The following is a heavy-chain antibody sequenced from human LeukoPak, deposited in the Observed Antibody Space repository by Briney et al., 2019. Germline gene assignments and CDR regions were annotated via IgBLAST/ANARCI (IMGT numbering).Heavy chain of an antibody. CDR2: ISYDGSNK. CDR3: AKGASTRYYFDY. V-gene: IGHV3-30*18. D-gene: IGHD2-2*01. Sequence: GGSLRLSCVVSGFTFSSYGMHCVRQAPGKGLEWVAVISYDGSNKYYADSVKGRFTISRDNSKNTLYLQMNSLRAEDTAVYYCAKGASTRYYFDYWGQGTLVTVSS. J-gene: IGHJ4*02. CDR1: GFTFSSYG.